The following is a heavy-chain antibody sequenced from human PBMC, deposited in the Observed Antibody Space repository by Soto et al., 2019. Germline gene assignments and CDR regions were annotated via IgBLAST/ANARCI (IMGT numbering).Heavy chain of an antibody. V-gene: IGHV4-34*01. J-gene: IGHJ5*02. D-gene: IGHD5-12*01. CDR1: GGSFSGYY. Sequence: LSLTCAVYGGSFSGYYWSWIRQPPGKGLEWIGEINHSGSTNYNPSLKSRVTISVDTSKNQFSLKLSSVTAADTAVYYCARGESGYSGYANWFDPWGQGTLVTVSS. CDR2: INHSGST. CDR3: ARGESGYSGYANWFDP.